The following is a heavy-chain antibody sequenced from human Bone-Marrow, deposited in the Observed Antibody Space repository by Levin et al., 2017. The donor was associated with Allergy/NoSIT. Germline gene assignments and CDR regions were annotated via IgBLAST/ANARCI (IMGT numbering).Heavy chain of an antibody. CDR1: GFTFSDHY. Sequence: SGESLKISCAASGFTFSDHYMDWVRQAPGKGLEWVGRTRNKPKSYTTEYAASVEGRFTISRDDSQNSLYLQMNSLKTEDTAVYYCARGATGTTNYYYGLDVWGQGTTVIVSS. CDR2: TRNKPKSYTT. V-gene: IGHV3-72*01. CDR3: ARGATGTTNYYYGLDV. J-gene: IGHJ6*02. D-gene: IGHD1-1*01.